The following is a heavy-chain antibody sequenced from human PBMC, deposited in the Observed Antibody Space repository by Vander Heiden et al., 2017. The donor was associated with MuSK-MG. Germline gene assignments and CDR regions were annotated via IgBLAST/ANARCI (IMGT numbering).Heavy chain of an antibody. D-gene: IGHD3-10*01. CDR3: ARAGTSNVYGSGSYGFDY. Sequence: QVQLVQSGAEVKKPGSSVKVSCKASGGTFSSYAISWVRQAPGQGLEWMGGIIPIFGTANYAQKFQGRVTITADESTSTAYMELSSLRSEDTAVYYCARAGTSNVYGSGSYGFDYWGQGTLVTVSS. CDR1: GGTFSSYA. V-gene: IGHV1-69*01. J-gene: IGHJ4*02. CDR2: IIPIFGTA.